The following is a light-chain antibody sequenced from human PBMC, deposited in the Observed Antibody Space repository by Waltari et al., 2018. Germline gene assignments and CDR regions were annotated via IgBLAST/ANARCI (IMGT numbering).Light chain of an antibody. CDR1: QSIGSW. Sequence: DIQMTQSPSTLSASVGASVTITCRASQSIGSWLAWYQQKPGNAPQLLIYKASSLETGVPSRFSGSGSGTEFTLTISSLQPDDFATYYCQQYSSESTFGQGTKVEIK. CDR3: QQYSSEST. V-gene: IGKV1-5*03. CDR2: KAS. J-gene: IGKJ1*01.